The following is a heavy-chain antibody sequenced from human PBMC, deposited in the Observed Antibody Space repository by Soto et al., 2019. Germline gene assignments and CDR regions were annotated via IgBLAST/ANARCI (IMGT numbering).Heavy chain of an antibody. CDR3: AKDVLSAMVTSDGYGPDILFDY. Sequence: PGGSLRLSCAASGFTFSSYAMSWVRQAPGKGLEWVSAISGSGGSTYYADSVKGRFTISRDNSKNTLYLQMNSLRAEDTAVYYCAKDVLSAMVTSDGYGPDILFDYWGQGTLVTVSS. CDR1: GFTFSSYA. D-gene: IGHD5-18*01. CDR2: ISGSGGST. J-gene: IGHJ4*02. V-gene: IGHV3-23*01.